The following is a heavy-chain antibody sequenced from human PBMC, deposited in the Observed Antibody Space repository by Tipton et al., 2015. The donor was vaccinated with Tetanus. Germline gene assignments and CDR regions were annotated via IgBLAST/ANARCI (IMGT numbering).Heavy chain of an antibody. CDR1: GFTFSSYG. D-gene: IGHD6-19*01. CDR3: ARGSSGWYLSVSY. V-gene: IGHV3-33*01. CDR2: IWYDGSNK. Sequence: SLRLSCAASGFTFSSYGMHWVRQAPGKGLEWVAVIWYDGSNKYYADSVKGRFTISRDNSKNTLYLQMNSLRVEDTAVYYCARGSSGWYLSVSYWGQGTLVTVSS. J-gene: IGHJ4*02.